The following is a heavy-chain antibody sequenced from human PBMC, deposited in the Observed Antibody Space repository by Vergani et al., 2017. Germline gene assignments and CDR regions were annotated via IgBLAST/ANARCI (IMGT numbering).Heavy chain of an antibody. CDR1: GFSLSRFW. V-gene: IGHV3-30*03. Sequence: VQLLESGGGLVQPGGSLRLSCAASGFSLSRFWMSWVRQSPGKGLEWVAVISNDGGNKYYAYSVKGRFTIYKDNTVDMLSLQMNSLRPDDTAVYYCVRGGRGDHGDFWSRLGPWGQGTRVIVSS. J-gene: IGHJ5*02. CDR2: ISNDGGNK. CDR3: VRGGRGDHGDFWSRLGP. D-gene: IGHD3-3*01.